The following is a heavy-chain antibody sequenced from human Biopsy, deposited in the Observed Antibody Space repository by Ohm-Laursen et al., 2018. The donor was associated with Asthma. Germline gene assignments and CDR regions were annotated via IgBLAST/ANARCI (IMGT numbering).Heavy chain of an antibody. CDR3: ARGDSSGWSHYYFDY. Sequence: SLRLSCAASGFAFSRDHMFWVRQAPGKGLEWVSVFYSGGTSHTADSVRGRFTISRDFSKNTLHLQMHSLRVEDTAVYYCARGDSSGWSHYYFDYWGQGTLVTVSS. J-gene: IGHJ4*02. CDR1: GFAFSRDH. V-gene: IGHV3-53*01. CDR2: FYSGGTS. D-gene: IGHD6-19*01.